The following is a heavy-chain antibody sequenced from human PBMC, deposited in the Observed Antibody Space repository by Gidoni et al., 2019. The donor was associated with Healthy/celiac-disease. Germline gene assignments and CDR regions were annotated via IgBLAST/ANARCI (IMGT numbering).Heavy chain of an antibody. J-gene: IGHJ4*02. Sequence: LEWVSAISGSGGSTYYADSVKGRFTISRDNSKNTLYLQMNSLRAEDTAVYYCAKDPQFLNDYWGQGTLVTVSS. CDR3: AKDPQFLNDY. CDR2: ISGSGGST. V-gene: IGHV3-23*01.